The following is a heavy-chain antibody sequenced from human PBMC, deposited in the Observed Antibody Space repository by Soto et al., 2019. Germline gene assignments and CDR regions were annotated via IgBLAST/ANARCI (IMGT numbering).Heavy chain of an antibody. CDR3: ASSAGLDHLLNYYGLNV. Sequence: QVHLVQSSAEVKKPGSSVKVSYKASGGTFTSIAFSWVRQAPGQGLEWMGGIIPVLGTPNYAQKFQARVTITADASTTTVLMELSSLRSDDTAVYYCASSAGLDHLLNYYGLNVWGQGTTVTV. CDR1: GGTFTSIA. J-gene: IGHJ6*02. D-gene: IGHD6-13*01. CDR2: IIPVLGTP. V-gene: IGHV1-69*01.